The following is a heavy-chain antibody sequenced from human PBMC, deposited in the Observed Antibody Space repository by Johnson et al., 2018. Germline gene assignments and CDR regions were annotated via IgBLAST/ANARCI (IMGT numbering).Heavy chain of an antibody. CDR1: GFPFGRKS. D-gene: IGHD3-22*01. CDR3: ARGLTVTSVVGFSFDY. V-gene: IGHV3-48*02. CDR2: ISSTGGTT. J-gene: IGHJ4*02. Sequence: QLVESGGGFVQPGGSLRLSCEASGFPFGRKSVMWVRQAPGKRLEWISNISSTGGTTFYADSGKGRFTISRDNAKNSLYLQMNSLRDDDTAVYYCARGLTVTSVVGFSFDYWGQGTLVTVSS.